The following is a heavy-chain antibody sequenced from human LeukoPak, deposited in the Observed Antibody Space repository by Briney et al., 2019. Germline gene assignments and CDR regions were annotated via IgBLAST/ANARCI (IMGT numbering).Heavy chain of an antibody. CDR2: IYYSGST. Sequence: SETLSLTCTVSGGSISSYYWSWLRQPPGKGLEWIGYIYYSGSTNYNPSLKSRVTISVDTSKNQFSVKLSSVTAADTAAYYCARDAGPKLLWFGESSYYYYMDVWGKGTTVTVSS. V-gene: IGHV4-59*01. D-gene: IGHD3-10*01. J-gene: IGHJ6*03. CDR3: ARDAGPKLLWFGESSYYYYMDV. CDR1: GGSISSYY.